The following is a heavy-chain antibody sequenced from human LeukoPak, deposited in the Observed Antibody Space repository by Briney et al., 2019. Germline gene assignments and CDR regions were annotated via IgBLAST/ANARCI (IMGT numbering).Heavy chain of an antibody. J-gene: IGHJ4*02. Sequence: ASVKVSCKASGYTFTSYGISWVRQAPGQGLEWMGWISAYNGNTNHAHHLQGRVTMTTDTSTSTAYMGLRSLRSDDTAVYFCATDDIAVAGTNFDYWGQGTLVTVSS. CDR2: ISAYNGNT. D-gene: IGHD6-19*01. CDR3: ATDDIAVAGTNFDY. CDR1: GYTFTSYG. V-gene: IGHV1-18*01.